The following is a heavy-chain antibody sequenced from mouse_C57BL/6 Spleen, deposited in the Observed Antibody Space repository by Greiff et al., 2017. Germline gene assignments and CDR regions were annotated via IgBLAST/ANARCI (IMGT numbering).Heavy chain of an antibody. CDR2: IYPSDSET. D-gene: IGHD1-1*01. CDR3: ARRADGSSYYFDY. CDR1: GYTFTSYW. V-gene: IGHV1-61*01. Sequence: QVQLQQPGAELVRPGSSVKLSCKASGYTFTSYWMDWVKQRPGQGLEWIGNIYPSDSETHYNQKFKDKATLTVDKSASTAYRQLSSLTSEDSAVYYCARRADGSSYYFDYWGQGTTRTVSS. J-gene: IGHJ2*01.